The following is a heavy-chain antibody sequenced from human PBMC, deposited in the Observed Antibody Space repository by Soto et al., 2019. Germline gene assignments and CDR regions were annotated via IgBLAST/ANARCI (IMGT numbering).Heavy chain of an antibody. CDR2: IYSSGST. CDR1: GGSISSSSYY. CDR3: ARVLEWCYRGGLFDS. Sequence: QLQLQESGPGLVKPSETLSLTCTVSGGSISSSSYYWGWIRQPPGKGLEWIGSIYSSGSTYYNTSTKNRVTISVDTPKNHFSLKLSSVTAADTAVYYCARVLEWCYRGGLFDSWRQGTLVTVSS. J-gene: IGHJ4*02. V-gene: IGHV4-39*02. D-gene: IGHD2-15*01.